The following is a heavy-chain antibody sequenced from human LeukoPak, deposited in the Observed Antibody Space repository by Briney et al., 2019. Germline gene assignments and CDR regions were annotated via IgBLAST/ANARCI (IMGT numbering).Heavy chain of an antibody. CDR1: GFTFSSYW. CDR3: ARAVVPAAI. CDR2: IYSGGST. D-gene: IGHD2-2*01. V-gene: IGHV3-66*01. Sequence: GGSLRLSCAASGFTFSSYWMPWVRQAPGKGLEWVSVIYSGGSTYYADSVKGRFTISRDNSKNTLYLQMNSLRAEDTAVYYCARAVVPAAIWGQGTLVTVSS. J-gene: IGHJ4*02.